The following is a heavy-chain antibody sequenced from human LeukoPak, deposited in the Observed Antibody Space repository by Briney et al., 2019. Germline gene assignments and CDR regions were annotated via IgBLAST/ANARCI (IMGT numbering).Heavy chain of an antibody. CDR2: IIPIFGTA. D-gene: IGHD2-15*01. CDR1: GGTFSSCA. Sequence: APVTVSCKASGGTFSSCAISWVRQAPGQGLEWMGGIIPIFGTANYAQKFQGRVTITADESTSTAYMELSSLRSEDTAVYYCAREGDCSGGSCPYWYFDLWGRGTLVTVSS. CDR3: AREGDCSGGSCPYWYFDL. V-gene: IGHV1-69*13. J-gene: IGHJ2*01.